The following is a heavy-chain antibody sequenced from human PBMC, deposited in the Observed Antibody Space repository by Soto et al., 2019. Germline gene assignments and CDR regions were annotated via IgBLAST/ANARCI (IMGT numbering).Heavy chain of an antibody. CDR2: IKRDGSEQ. D-gene: IGHD3-9*01. J-gene: IGHJ5*02. V-gene: IGHV3-7*03. CDR1: GFSFSLYW. Sequence: AGGSLRVSCEGSGFSFSLYWMSWVRQAPGKGLEWVANIKRDGSEQYYADSVKGRFTISRDNAKNSLFPEINSLKAEDTAVYYCARDKTTHDSVSGEDLWGPGTLVTVSS. CDR3: ARDKTTHDSVSGEDL.